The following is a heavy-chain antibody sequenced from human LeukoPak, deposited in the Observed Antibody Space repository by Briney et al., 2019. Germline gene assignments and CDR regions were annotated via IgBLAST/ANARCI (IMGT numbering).Heavy chain of an antibody. CDR2: IMNGGSAT. CDR3: ARDRGGYCRGVDCYGSNGMYV. Sequence: GGSLRLSCAASGFTFNNYAMNWVRQAPGKGLEWVSYIMNGGSATHYAESVKGRFTISRDDAKNSLYLQMSSLGAEDTAVYYCARDRGGYCRGVDCYGSNGMYVWGQGTTVTVSS. J-gene: IGHJ6*02. CDR1: GFTFNNYA. V-gene: IGHV3-48*03. D-gene: IGHD2-15*01.